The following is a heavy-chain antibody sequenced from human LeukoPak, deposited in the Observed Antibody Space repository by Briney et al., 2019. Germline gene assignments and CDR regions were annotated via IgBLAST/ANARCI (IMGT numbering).Heavy chain of an antibody. CDR1: GFTFGSYA. CDR2: ISGSGGST. D-gene: IGHD1-1*01. CDR3: AKGLERESRLDS. Sequence: GGSLRLSCAASGFTFGSYAMSWVRQAPGKGLEWVSAISGSGGSTYYADSVKGRFTISSDIFKNTLYLQMNGLRADDTALYYCAKGLERESRLDSWGQGTLVTVSS. J-gene: IGHJ4*02. V-gene: IGHV3-23*01.